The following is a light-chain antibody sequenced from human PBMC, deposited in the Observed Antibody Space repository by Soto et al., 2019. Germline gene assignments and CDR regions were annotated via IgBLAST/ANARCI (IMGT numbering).Light chain of an antibody. CDR3: QLSQQRSSWPPIA. V-gene: IGKV3-11*01. Sequence: DIVLTQSPATLSLSPGNRVTLSCRANERISHSLAWYQQKPGQAPRILIYDASFRATGIPERFSGSGSGTDFTLSISSLEPEDFAVYHCQLSQQRSSWPPIAFGQGTRLDLK. J-gene: IGKJ5*01. CDR1: ERISHS. CDR2: DAS.